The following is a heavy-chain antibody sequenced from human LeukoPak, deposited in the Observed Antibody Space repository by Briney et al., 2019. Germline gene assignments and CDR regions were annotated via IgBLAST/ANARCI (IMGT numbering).Heavy chain of an antibody. CDR1: GYTFTCYY. V-gene: IGHV1-2*02. CDR2: INPNSGGT. D-gene: IGHD6-6*01. J-gene: IGHJ4*02. CDR3: ARVDIAARVPDY. Sequence: GASVKVSCKASGYTFTCYYMHWGRHGPGEGLEWRGWINPNSGGTNYAQKFQGRVTMTRDTSISTAYMELSRLRSDDTAVYYCARVDIAARVPDYWGPGNLVTVSS.